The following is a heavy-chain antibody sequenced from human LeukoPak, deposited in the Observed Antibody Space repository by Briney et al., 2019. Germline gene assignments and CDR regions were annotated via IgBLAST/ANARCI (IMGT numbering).Heavy chain of an antibody. V-gene: IGHV4-39*07. D-gene: IGHD3-22*01. J-gene: IGHJ1*01. CDR1: GGSISSSSYY. CDR3: VRDHYYNSSGYTFRH. Sequence: SETLSLTCTVSGGSISSSSYYWGWIRQPPGKGLEWIGRIYTSGSTNYNPSLKSRVTISVDTSKNQLSLKLSSVTAADAAVYYCVRDHYYNSSGYTFRHWGQGTLVTVSS. CDR2: IYTSGST.